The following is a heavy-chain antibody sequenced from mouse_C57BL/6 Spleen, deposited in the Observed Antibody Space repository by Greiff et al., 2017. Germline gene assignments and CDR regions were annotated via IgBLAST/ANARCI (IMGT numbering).Heavy chain of an antibody. D-gene: IGHD2-3*01. J-gene: IGHJ4*01. CDR3: VRDGDGYYVDSYYSIDY. V-gene: IGHV1-55*01. Sequence: VQLQQPGAELVKPGASVKMSCKASGYTFTSYWITWVKQRPGQGLEWIGDIYPGSGSTNYNEKFKSKATLTVDTSSSTAYMQLSSLTSEDSAVYYCVRDGDGYYVDSYYSIDYWGQGTSVTVSS. CDR1: GYTFTSYW. CDR2: IYPGSGST.